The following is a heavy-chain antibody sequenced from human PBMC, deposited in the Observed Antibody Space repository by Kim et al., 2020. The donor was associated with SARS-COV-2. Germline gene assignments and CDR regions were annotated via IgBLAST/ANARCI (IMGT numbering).Heavy chain of an antibody. J-gene: IGHJ4*01. V-gene: IGHV1-69*04. D-gene: IGHD3-22*01. CDR3: AMMVGYYYDSSGYDSLDY. Sequence: SVKVSCKASGGTFSSYAISWVRQAPGQGLEWMGRIIPILGIANYAQKFQGRVTITSDKSTSTAYMELSSLRSEDTAVYYCAMMVGYYYDSSGYDSLDYW. CDR2: IIPILGIA. CDR1: GGTFSSYA.